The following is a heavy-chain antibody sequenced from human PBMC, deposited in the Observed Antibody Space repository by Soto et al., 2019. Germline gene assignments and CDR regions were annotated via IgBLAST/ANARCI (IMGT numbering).Heavy chain of an antibody. J-gene: IGHJ4*02. Sequence: QVQLQQWGAGLLKPSETLSLTCAVYGGSFSGYYWSWIRQPPGKGLEWIGEINHSGSTNYNPSLKSRVTISVDTSKNQFARKLSSVTAADTAVYYCARVTDYWGQGTLVTVSS. CDR1: GGSFSGYY. CDR2: INHSGST. CDR3: ARVTDY. V-gene: IGHV4-34*01.